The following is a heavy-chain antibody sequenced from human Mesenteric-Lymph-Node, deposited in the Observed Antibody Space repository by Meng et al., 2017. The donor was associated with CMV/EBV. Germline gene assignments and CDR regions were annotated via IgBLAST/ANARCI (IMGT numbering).Heavy chain of an antibody. CDR2: IYHSGST. J-gene: IGHJ6*02. D-gene: IGHD2-15*01. CDR1: GGAINNYY. CDR3: ARGLMTPDV. Sequence: SETLSLTCSVSGGAINNYYWTWIRQRPGKGLEWLGYIYHSGSTSYNPSLKGRVTIAADSSKNQFSLNLRSVTAADTAVYYCARGLMTPDVWGQGTTVTVSS. V-gene: IGHV4-59*01.